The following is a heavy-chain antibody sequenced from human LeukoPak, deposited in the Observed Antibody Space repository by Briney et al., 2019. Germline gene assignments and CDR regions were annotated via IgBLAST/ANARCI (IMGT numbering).Heavy chain of an antibody. Sequence: PGGSLRLSCAASGFTFRNYWMHWVRQVPGKGLVWVSHLNGDGSSITYADSVKGRFTISRDNAKSTLYLQMNSLRAEDTAVYYCARDRGYSPDVWDQGTTVTVSS. V-gene: IGHV3-74*01. J-gene: IGHJ6*02. CDR3: ARDRGYSPDV. CDR1: GFTFRNYW. CDR2: LNGDGSSI. D-gene: IGHD5-18*01.